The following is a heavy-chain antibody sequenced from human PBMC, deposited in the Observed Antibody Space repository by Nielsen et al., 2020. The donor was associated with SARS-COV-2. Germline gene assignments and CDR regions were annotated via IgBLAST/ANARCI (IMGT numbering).Heavy chain of an antibody. CDR3: AKVYGDYVGFFDV. D-gene: IGHD4-17*01. Sequence: SLKISCVGSGFTFDDYAMHWVRQAPGKGLEWVSGISWNSVSIDYADSVKGRFTISRDNAKSSLYLQMSSLRAEDTAFYYCAKVYGDYVGFFDVWGRGTLVTVSS. V-gene: IGHV3-9*01. J-gene: IGHJ2*01. CDR2: ISWNSVSI. CDR1: GFTFDDYA.